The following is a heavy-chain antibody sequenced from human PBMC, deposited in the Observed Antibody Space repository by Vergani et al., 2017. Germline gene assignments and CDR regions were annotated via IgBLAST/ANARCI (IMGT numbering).Heavy chain of an antibody. Sequence: QVQLVQSGAEVKKPGASVKVSCKASGYTFTSYGISWVRQAPGQGLEWMGWISAYNGNTNYAQKLQGRVTMTTDTSTSTAYMELRSLRSDDTAVYYCARSMSSDGYFLSGYRSFRFDYWGQGTLVTVSS. J-gene: IGHJ4*02. D-gene: IGHD3-3*01. V-gene: IGHV1-18*01. CDR2: ISAYNGNT. CDR1: GYTFTSYG. CDR3: ARSMSSDGYFLSGYRSFRFDY.